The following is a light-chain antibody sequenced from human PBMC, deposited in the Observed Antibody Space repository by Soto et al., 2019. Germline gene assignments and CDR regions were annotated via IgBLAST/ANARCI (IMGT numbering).Light chain of an antibody. CDR3: MQALQTPT. CDR1: QSLLHSNGYNY. Sequence: DILMTQSPLSLPFTPGEPSSISCRSSQSLLHSNGYNYLDWYLQKPGQSPQLLIYLGSNRASGVPDRFSGSGSGTDFTLKISRVEAEDVGVYYCMQALQTPTFGQGTKVDIK. J-gene: IGKJ1*01. V-gene: IGKV2-28*01. CDR2: LGS.